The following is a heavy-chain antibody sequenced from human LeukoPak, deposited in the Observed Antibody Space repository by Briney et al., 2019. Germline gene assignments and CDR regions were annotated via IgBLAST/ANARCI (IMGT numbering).Heavy chain of an antibody. V-gene: IGHV3-7*01. CDR1: GFTFRYFW. CDR3: ARIFDTSGYYRYFDH. D-gene: IGHD3-22*01. Sequence: GGSLRLSCAASGFTFRYFWMSWVRQAPGKGLEWVASIKQEGSETWYVDSVKGRFTLSRDNAKNSLSLQMNNLRADDTSIYYCARIFDTSGYYRYFDHWGQGALVIVSS. J-gene: IGHJ4*02. CDR2: IKQEGSET.